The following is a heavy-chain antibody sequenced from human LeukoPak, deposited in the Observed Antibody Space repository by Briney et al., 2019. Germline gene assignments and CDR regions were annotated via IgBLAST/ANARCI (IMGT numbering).Heavy chain of an antibody. CDR3: GRDRRGRYRDGWFAP. J-gene: IGHJ5*02. CDR2: IREVGSNK. Sequence: GGSRRLSCAAAGFTFSSYWMTWVRQDQGMGLEWVANIREVGSNKYYLDSGKGRFTSSRDNAKRSLVWELTDLRTEDTAVHYGGRDRRGRYRDGWFAPGARERRSPSPQ. V-gene: IGHV3-7*01. D-gene: IGHD1-26*01. CDR1: GFTFSSYW.